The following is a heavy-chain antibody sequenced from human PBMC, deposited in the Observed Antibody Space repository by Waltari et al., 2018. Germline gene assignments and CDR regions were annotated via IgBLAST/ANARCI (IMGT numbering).Heavy chain of an antibody. V-gene: IGHV1-2*06. J-gene: IGHJ5*01. CDR3: ARGASINLSSAFDP. Sequence: QVQLVQSGAEVKQPGASVKVSCKSSGYTFTASYIHRVRQAPGQGLEWMGRINPNSGASNYAVKLQGRISLTRDMSLNTAFMELSRLTSDDTAVYYCARGASINLSSAFDPWGQGTLVTVSS. CDR2: INPNSGAS. CDR1: GYTFTASY. D-gene: IGHD3-9*01.